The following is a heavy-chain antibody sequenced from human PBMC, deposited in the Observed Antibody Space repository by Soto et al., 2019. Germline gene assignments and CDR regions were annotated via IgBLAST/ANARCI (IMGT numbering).Heavy chain of an antibody. CDR2: ISFDGNNK. J-gene: IGHJ5*02. CDR1: GFTFSTYG. D-gene: IGHD2-2*01. V-gene: IGHV3-30-3*01. CDR3: VRDREDIVLEPAAPPINWFDP. Sequence: QVQLVQSGGGVVQPGRSLRLSCAASGFTFSTYGMHWVRQAPGKGPEWVAGISFDGNNKHFADSVKGRFTISRDNSKNILYLQMNSLRPDATAVYYCVRDREDIVLEPAAPPINWFDPWGQGTLVIVSS.